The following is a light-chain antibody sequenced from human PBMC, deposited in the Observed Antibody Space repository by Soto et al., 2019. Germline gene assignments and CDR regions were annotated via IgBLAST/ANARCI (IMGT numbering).Light chain of an antibody. CDR1: SGHSSNA. CDR2: INSDGSH. Sequence: HLVLTQSPSASASLGASVKLTCTLSSGHSSNAIVWHQQQPEKGPRYLMKINSDGSHSQGDGIPDRFSGSSSGAERYLTISSLQSEDEADYYCQTWGTGFWVFGGGTKLTVL. J-gene: IGLJ3*02. CDR3: QTWGTGFWV. V-gene: IGLV4-69*01.